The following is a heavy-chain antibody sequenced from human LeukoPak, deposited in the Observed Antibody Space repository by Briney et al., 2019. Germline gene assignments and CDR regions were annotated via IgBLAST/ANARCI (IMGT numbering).Heavy chain of an antibody. D-gene: IGHD3-22*01. V-gene: IGHV4-4*07. Sequence: SETLSLTCTVSGGSISSYYWSWIQQPAGKGLEWIGRIYTSGSTNYNPSLKSRVTMSVDTSKNQFSLKLSSVTAADTAVYYCAREIPSITMIVVAFDYWGQGTLVTVSS. J-gene: IGHJ4*02. CDR3: AREIPSITMIVVAFDY. CDR1: GGSISSYY. CDR2: IYTSGST.